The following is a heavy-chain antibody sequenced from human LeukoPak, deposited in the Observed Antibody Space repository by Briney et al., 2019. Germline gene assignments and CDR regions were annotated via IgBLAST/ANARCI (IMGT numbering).Heavy chain of an antibody. J-gene: IGHJ4*02. D-gene: IGHD3-3*01. V-gene: IGHV3-20*04. Sequence: GGSLRLSCTASGFTFSNAWMSWVRQAPGKGLEWVSGINWNGGRTVYADSVKGRFTISRDNAKNSLYLQMNNLRAEDTALYYCARDLRITIFGVLTRVFDYWGQGTLVTVSS. CDR2: INWNGGRT. CDR1: GFTFSNAW. CDR3: ARDLRITIFGVLTRVFDY.